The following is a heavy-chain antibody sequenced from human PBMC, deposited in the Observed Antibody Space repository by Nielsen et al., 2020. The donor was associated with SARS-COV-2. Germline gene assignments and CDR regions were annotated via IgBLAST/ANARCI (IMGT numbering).Heavy chain of an antibody. V-gene: IGHV3-30*04. CDR2: ISYDGSNK. CDR3: ARVSNYGSGDYYYYGMDV. D-gene: IGHD3-10*01. CDR1: GFTLSSYA. J-gene: IGHJ6*02. Sequence: GGSLRLSCAASGFTLSSYAMHWVRQAPGKGLEWVAVISYDGSNKYYADSVKGRFTISRDNSKNTLYLQMNSLRAEDTAVYYCARVSNYGSGDYYYYGMDVWGQGTTVTVSS.